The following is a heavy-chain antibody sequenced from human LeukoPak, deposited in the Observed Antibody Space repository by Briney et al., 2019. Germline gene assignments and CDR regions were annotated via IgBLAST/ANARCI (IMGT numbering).Heavy chain of an antibody. CDR2: IIPIFGTA. V-gene: IGHV1-69*13. Sequence: GASVKVSCKASGYTFTGYYMHWVRQAPGQGLEWMGGIIPIFGTANYAQKFQGRVTITADESTSTAYMELSSLRSEDTAVYFCARQDHNREMATITVGYYYMDVWGKGTTVTISS. J-gene: IGHJ6*03. CDR1: GYTFTGYY. CDR3: ARQDHNREMATITVGYYYMDV. D-gene: IGHD5-24*01.